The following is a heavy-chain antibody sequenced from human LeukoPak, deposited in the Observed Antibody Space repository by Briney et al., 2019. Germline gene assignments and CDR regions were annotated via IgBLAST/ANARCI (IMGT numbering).Heavy chain of an antibody. CDR2: ISAYNGNT. CDR3: ARAEWLVHGYYYYMDV. D-gene: IGHD6-19*01. CDR1: GYTFTTYG. Sequence: ASVKVSCKASGYTFTTYGISWVRQAPGQGLEWMGWISAYNGNTNYAQKLQGRVTMTTDTSTSTAYMELRSLRSEDTAVYYCARAEWLVHGYYYYMDVWGKGTTVTVSS. J-gene: IGHJ6*03. V-gene: IGHV1-18*01.